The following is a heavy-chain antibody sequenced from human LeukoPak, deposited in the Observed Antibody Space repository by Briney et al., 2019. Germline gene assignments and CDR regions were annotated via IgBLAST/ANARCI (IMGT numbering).Heavy chain of an antibody. CDR1: GGSISSYY. J-gene: IGHJ2*01. V-gene: IGHV3-66*01. Sequence: ETLSLTCTVSGGSISSYYWSWIRQPPGKGLEWVSVIHNVGPTYYADSVKGRFSISRDNSKNTVSLQMNSLRVEDTAVYYCARDSLRRWPQVVRLCFDLWGRGTLVTVSS. CDR2: IHNVGPT. D-gene: IGHD2-15*01. CDR3: ARDSLRRWPQVVRLCFDL.